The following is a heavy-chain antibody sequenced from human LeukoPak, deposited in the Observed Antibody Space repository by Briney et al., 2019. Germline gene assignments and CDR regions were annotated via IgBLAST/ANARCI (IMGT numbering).Heavy chain of an antibody. CDR3: AKGGYCSSTSCYVGWFDP. D-gene: IGHD2-2*01. CDR2: ISGGGCST. Sequence: GGSLRLSCAASGFTFSSYVMNWVRQAPGKGLEWVSVISGGGCSTYYADSVNGRFTISRDNSKNTLFLQMNSLRAEDTAVYYCAKGGYCSSTSCYVGWFDPWGQGTLVTVSS. V-gene: IGHV3-23*01. CDR1: GFTFSSYV. J-gene: IGHJ5*02.